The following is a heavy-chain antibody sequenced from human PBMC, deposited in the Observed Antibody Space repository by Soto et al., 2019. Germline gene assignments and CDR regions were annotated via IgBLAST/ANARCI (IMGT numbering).Heavy chain of an antibody. CDR1: GFSFSTYI. Sequence: GGSLRLSCAASGFSFSTYIMNWVRQFPGKGLQWVSCISGRRYTYYADSVKGRFTISRDNAKNSLYLEMNSLRVEDTAVYYCTRATTMVTFAHSLWGRGTLVTVSS. D-gene: IGHD4-17*01. J-gene: IGHJ4*02. V-gene: IGHV3-21*01. CDR2: ISGRRYT. CDR3: TRATTMVTFAHSL.